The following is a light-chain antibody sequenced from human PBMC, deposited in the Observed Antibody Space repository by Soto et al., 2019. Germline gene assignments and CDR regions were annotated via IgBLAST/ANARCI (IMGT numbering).Light chain of an antibody. V-gene: IGKV3-15*01. J-gene: IGKJ5*01. CDR2: GAS. Sequence: EIVMIQSPATLSVSPGERATLSCRASQSVSSELSLYQQKPGQAPRLLIYGASTRATGIPARFSGSGSGTEFTLTISSLQSEDFAVYYCQQYNNWPPITFGQGTRLEIK. CDR3: QQYNNWPPIT. CDR1: QSVSSE.